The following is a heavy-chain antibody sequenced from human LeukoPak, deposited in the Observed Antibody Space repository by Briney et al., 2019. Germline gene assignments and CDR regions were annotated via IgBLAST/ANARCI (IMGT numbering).Heavy chain of an antibody. CDR3: WRGLSDVY. J-gene: IGHJ4*02. CDR2: IYHSGST. CDR1: GYPISSGYY. V-gene: IGHV4-38-2*02. Sequence: SETLSLTCTVSGYPISSGYYWGWIRQPPGKGLEWIGSIYHSGSTYYNPSLKSRVTISVDTSKNQFSLKLSSVTAADTAVYYCWRGLSDVYWGQGTLVTVSS.